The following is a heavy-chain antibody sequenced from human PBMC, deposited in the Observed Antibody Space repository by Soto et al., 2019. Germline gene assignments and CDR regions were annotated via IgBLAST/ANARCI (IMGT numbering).Heavy chain of an antibody. V-gene: IGHV4-39*01. Sequence: SETLSLTCSVSGDSITTNGYYWGWIRQPPGKGLQWIGNVYWTGSTFSHPSLTSRVFISVDTSKNEFSLRLTSVTAADTAVYYCARSHYTYFHLIDYWGPVTLFTVSS. J-gene: IGHJ4*02. CDR1: GDSITTNGYY. D-gene: IGHD3-9*01. CDR3: ARSHYTYFHLIDY. CDR2: VYWTGST.